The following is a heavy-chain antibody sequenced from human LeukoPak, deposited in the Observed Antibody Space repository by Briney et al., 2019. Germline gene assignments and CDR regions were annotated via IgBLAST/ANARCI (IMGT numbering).Heavy chain of an antibody. CDR3: AREGWYSSGWYFDY. CDR2: IYYSGST. J-gene: IGHJ4*02. V-gene: IGHV4-59*01. Sequence: SETLSLTCTVSGGSISSYYWSWIRQPPGKGLEWIGYIYYSGSTNYNPSLKSRVTISVDTSKNQFSLKLSSVTAADTAAYYCAREGWYSSGWYFDYWGQGTLVTVSS. D-gene: IGHD6-19*01. CDR1: GGSISSYY.